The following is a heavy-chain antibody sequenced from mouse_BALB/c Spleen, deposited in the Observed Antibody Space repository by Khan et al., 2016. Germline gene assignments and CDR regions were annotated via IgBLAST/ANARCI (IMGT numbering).Heavy chain of an antibody. Sequence: VQLVESGPGLVAPSQSLSITCTVSGFSIIAPFLNNFLHPPGKGLEWLGMICGDGSTDYNSALKSKLNITKDNSKSQVFLKRNSLQTDDTAKYYCARDGWGYYAMDYWGQGTSVTVSS. CDR1: GFSIIAPF. J-gene: IGHJ4*01. CDR2: ICGDGST. V-gene: IGHV2-6-7*01. CDR3: ARDGWGYYAMDY. D-gene: IGHD2-2*01.